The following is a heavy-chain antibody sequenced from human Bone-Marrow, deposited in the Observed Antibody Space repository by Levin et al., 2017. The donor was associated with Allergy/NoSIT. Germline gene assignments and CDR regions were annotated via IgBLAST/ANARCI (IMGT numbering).Heavy chain of an antibody. V-gene: IGHV4-31*03. CDR2: IYYSGST. J-gene: IGHJ5*02. CDR1: GGSISSGGYY. CDR3: ARVCLLLWFGGGHDNWFDP. D-gene: IGHD3-10*01. Sequence: TSETLSLTCTVSGGSISSGGYYWSWIRQHPGKGLEWIGYIYYSGSTYYNPSLKSRVTISVDTSKNQFSLKLSSVTAADTAVYYCARVCLLLWFGGGHDNWFDPWGQGTLVTVSS.